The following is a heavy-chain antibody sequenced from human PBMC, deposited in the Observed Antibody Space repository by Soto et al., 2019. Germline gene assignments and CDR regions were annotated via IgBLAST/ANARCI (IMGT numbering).Heavy chain of an antibody. CDR2: IYPGDSDT. CDR1: GYSFTSYW. Sequence: GESLKISCKGSGYSFTSYWIGWVRQMPGKGLGWMGIIYPGDSDTRYSPSFQGQVTISADKSINTAYLQWSSLKASDTAMYYCARANYDYVWGSYRAPYFDYWGQGTLVTVSS. J-gene: IGHJ4*02. D-gene: IGHD3-16*02. CDR3: ARANYDYVWGSYRAPYFDY. V-gene: IGHV5-51*01.